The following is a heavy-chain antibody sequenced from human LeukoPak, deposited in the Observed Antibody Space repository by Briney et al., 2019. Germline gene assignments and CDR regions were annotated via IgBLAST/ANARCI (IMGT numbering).Heavy chain of an antibody. Sequence: ASVKVSCKASGYTFTSYAISWVRQAPGQGLEWMGGIIPIFGTANYAQKFQGRVTITADESTSTAYMELSSLRSEDTAVYYCARQTYYGDYLHFDYWGQGTLVTVSS. CDR2: IIPIFGTA. CDR1: GYTFTSYA. V-gene: IGHV1-69*13. D-gene: IGHD4-17*01. J-gene: IGHJ4*02. CDR3: ARQTYYGDYLHFDY.